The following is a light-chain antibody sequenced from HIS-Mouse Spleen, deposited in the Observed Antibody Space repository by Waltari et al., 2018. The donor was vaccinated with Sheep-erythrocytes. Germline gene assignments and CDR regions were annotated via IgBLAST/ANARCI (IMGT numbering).Light chain of an antibody. CDR1: ALPKQY. CDR2: EDS. CDR3: YSTDSSGNHWV. J-gene: IGLJ3*02. V-gene: IGLV3-10*01. Sequence: SYELTQPPSVSVSPGQTARITCSGAALPKQYADWYQPKSGQAPVLVIYEDSKRPSGIPERFSGSSSGTMATLTISGAQVEDDADYYCYSTDSSGNHWVFGGGTKLTVL.